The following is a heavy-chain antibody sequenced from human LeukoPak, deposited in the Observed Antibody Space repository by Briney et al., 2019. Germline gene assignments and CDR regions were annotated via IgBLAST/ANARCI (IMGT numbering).Heavy chain of an antibody. D-gene: IGHD3-9*01. J-gene: IGHJ6*03. CDR2: IYYSGST. V-gene: IGHV4-39*07. CDR1: GGSISSSSYY. CDR3: ARGGGREGRYYDILTGYLRPTPYYYYMDV. Sequence: SETLSLTCTVSGGSISSSSYYWGWIRQPPGKGLEWIGSIYYSGSTYYNPSLKSRVTISVDTSKNQFSLKLISVTAADTAVYYCARGGGREGRYYDILTGYLRPTPYYYYMDVWGKGTTVTISS.